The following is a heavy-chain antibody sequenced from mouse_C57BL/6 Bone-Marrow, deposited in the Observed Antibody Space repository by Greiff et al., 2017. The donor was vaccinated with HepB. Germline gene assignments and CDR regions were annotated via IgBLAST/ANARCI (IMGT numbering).Heavy chain of an antibody. CDR3: ARWAYGNPFDY. CDR2: INPSSGYT. D-gene: IGHD2-1*01. V-gene: IGHV1-4*01. J-gene: IGHJ2*01. Sequence: SGAELARPGASVTMSCKASGYTFTSYTMHWVKQRPGQGLEWIGYINPSSGYTKYNQKFKDKATLTADKSSSTAYMQLSSLTSEDSAVYYCARWAYGNPFDYWGQGTTLTVSS. CDR1: GYTFTSYT.